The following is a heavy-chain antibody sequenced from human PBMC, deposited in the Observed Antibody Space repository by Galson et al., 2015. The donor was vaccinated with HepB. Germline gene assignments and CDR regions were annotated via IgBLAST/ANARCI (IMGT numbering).Heavy chain of an antibody. CDR3: ARGDSGSDS. CDR2: TYYRSKWYN. J-gene: IGHJ4*02. D-gene: IGHD5-12*01. CDR1: GDSVSGNSAA. Sequence: CAISGDSVSGNSAAWNWIRQSPSGGLEWLGRTYYRSKWYNDYAVSVESRITINSDTSKNQFSLQLNSVTPEDTAVYYCARGDSGSDSWGQGTLVTVSS. V-gene: IGHV6-1*01.